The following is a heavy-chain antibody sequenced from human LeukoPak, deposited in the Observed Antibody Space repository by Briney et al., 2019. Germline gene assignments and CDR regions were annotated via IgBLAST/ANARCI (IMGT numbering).Heavy chain of an antibody. D-gene: IGHD3-10*01. CDR3: ARGYYGSGSPEDFDY. CDR2: INPSGGTT. Sequence: ASVKVSCKASGYTFTSYYMHWVRQAPGQGLEWTGIINPSGGTTSYAQEFQGRVTMTRDTSTSTVYMELSSLRSEDTAVYYCARGYYGSGSPEDFDYWGQGTLVTASS. V-gene: IGHV1-46*01. CDR1: GYTFTSYY. J-gene: IGHJ4*02.